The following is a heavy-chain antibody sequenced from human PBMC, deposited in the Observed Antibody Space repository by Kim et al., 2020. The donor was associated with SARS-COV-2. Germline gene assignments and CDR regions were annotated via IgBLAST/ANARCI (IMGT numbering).Heavy chain of an antibody. D-gene: IGHD3-3*01. CDR2: IYYRGTT. J-gene: IGHJ4*02. CDR3: ARVRSFFGVVRNFDY. Sequence: GKGREWIGDIYYRGTTYYNPSLKSRVTISVDTSKNQFSLKLSSVTAADTAVYYCARVRSFFGVVRNFDYWGQGTLVTVSS. V-gene: IGHV4-31*02.